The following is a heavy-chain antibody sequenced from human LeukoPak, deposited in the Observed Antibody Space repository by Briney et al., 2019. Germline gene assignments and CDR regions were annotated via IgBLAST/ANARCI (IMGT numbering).Heavy chain of an antibody. CDR2: IFYSGGA. D-gene: IGHD6-13*01. CDR1: GGSIRSYY. CDR3: ARVYYSNSYDYWYFDL. V-gene: IGHV4-59*01. Sequence: SVTLSLTCTVSGGSIRSYYWSWIRQPPGKGLEWIGYIFYSGGANYNPSLKSRVTISVDTSKNQFSLKLTSVTAADTAVYYCARVYYSNSYDYWYFDLWGRGTLVTVSS. J-gene: IGHJ2*01.